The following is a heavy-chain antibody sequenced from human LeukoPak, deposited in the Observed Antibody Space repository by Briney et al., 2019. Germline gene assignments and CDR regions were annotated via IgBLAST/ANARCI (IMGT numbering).Heavy chain of an antibody. CDR3: ARNDSSGYYSV. Sequence: PGGSLRLSCAASGFTFSSYALTWVRQAPGKGLEWASTISSSGVSTNYADSVKGRFTISRDNFKNTLYLQMSSLRAEDTAIYYCARNDSSGYYSVWGQGTLVTVSS. CDR1: GFTFSSYA. V-gene: IGHV3-23*01. CDR2: ISSSGVST. J-gene: IGHJ4*02. D-gene: IGHD3-22*01.